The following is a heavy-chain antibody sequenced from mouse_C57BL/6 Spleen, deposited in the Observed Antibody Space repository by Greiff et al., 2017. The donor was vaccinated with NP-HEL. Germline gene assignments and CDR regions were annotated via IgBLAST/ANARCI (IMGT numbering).Heavy chain of an antibody. D-gene: IGHD1-1*01. CDR2: IYPGSGST. CDR1: GYTFTSYW. Sequence: QVQLQQSGAELVKPGASVKMSCKASGYTFTSYWITWVKQRPGQGLEWIGDIYPGSGSTNYNEKFKSKATLTVDTSSSTAYMQLSSLTSEDSAVYYCARRAYYYGSSLYAMDYWGQGTSVTVSS. V-gene: IGHV1-55*01. CDR3: ARRAYYYGSSLYAMDY. J-gene: IGHJ4*01.